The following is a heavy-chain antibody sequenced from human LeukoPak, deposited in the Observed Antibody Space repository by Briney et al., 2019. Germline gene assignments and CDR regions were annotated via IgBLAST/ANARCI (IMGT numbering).Heavy chain of an antibody. Sequence: GGSLRLSCAASGFTFSSYSMNWVRQAPGKGLEWVSSISSSSSYIYYADSVRGRFTISRDNTNNSVYLQMNSLRAEDTAVYYCARDRVWTVLYWGQGTLVSVSS. J-gene: IGHJ4*02. D-gene: IGHD6-13*01. CDR1: GFTFSSYS. CDR2: ISSSSSYI. CDR3: ARDRVWTVLY. V-gene: IGHV3-21*01.